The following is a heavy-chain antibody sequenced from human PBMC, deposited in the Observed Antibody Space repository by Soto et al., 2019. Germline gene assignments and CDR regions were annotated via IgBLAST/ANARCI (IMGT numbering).Heavy chain of an antibody. V-gene: IGHV1-69*13. D-gene: IGHD3-3*01. CDR2: IIPSFGTA. CDR3: ASGSYYDFWSGYYTNWFDP. J-gene: IGHJ5*02. CDR1: GGTFSRYA. Sequence: AVKVSCKACGGTFSRYAISWVRQAPGQGLEWMGGIIPSFGTANYAQKFQGRVTITADESTSTAYMELSSLRSEDTAVYYCASGSYYDFWSGYYTNWFDPWGQGTLVTVSS.